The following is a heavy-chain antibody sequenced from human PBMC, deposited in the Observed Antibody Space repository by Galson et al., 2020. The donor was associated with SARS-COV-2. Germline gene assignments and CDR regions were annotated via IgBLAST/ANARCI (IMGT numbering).Heavy chain of an antibody. Sequence: SQTLSLTCAVYAQSFSGFSWTWIRQAPGKGLEWIGEINSGGGTNYSPSLSSRVTLSVDTSKNQFSLKPTSVNAADTALYFCARGRQGVVPSPVLGLGPFYSYYYMDVWGKGTTVTVSS. V-gene: IGHV4-34*01. J-gene: IGHJ6*03. CDR1: AQSFSGFS. CDR2: INSGGGT. D-gene: IGHD3-10*01. CDR3: ARGRQGVVPSPVLGLGPFYSYYYMDV.